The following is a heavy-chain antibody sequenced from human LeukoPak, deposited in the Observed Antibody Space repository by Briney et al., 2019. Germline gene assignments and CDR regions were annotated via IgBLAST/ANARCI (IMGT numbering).Heavy chain of an antibody. CDR3: ARASIVRRIWGGKSKSSFDY. V-gene: IGHV3-23*01. Sequence: GGSLRLSCAASGFTLSSYAMSWVRQGPGKGLEWVSAISVSGNTYHADSVKGRFTISRDSSKNTLYLQMNSLRAEDTAVYYCARASIVRRIWGGKSKSSFDYWGQGTLVTVSS. CDR2: ISVSGNT. CDR1: GFTLSSYA. D-gene: IGHD3-10*01. J-gene: IGHJ4*02.